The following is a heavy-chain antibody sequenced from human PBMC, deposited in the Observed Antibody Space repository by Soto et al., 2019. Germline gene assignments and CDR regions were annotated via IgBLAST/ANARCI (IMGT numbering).Heavy chain of an antibody. CDR1: GFTFGDYA. CDR3: TRESPRVVVVAAPPGAFDI. Sequence: PGGSLRLSCTASGFTFGDYAMSWFRQGPGKGLEWVGFIRSKAYGGTTEYAASVKGRFTISRDDSKSIAYLQMNSLKTEDTAVYYCTRESPRVVVVAAPPGAFDIWGQGTMVTVSS. V-gene: IGHV3-49*03. CDR2: IRSKAYGGTT. D-gene: IGHD2-15*01. J-gene: IGHJ3*02.